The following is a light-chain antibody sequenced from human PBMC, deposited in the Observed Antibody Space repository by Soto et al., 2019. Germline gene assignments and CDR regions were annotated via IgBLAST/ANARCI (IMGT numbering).Light chain of an antibody. CDR1: QSVSSSY. CDR3: QQYGSSPAT. CDR2: GAS. V-gene: IGKV3-20*01. J-gene: IGKJ1*01. Sequence: EIVLTQSPGTLSLSPGERATLSCRASQSVSSSYLAWYQQKPGQAPRLLIYGASSRATGIPDRLSGSGSGTDFTLTISRLEPEDFAVYYCQQYGSSPATFGQGPKLDIK.